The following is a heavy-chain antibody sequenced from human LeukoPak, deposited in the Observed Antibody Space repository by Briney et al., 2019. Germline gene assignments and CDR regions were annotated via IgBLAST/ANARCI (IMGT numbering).Heavy chain of an antibody. CDR2: SHYSGRT. CDR1: GGSISSYY. D-gene: IGHD6-13*01. Sequence: SETLSLTCNVSGGSISSYYWSWIRQPPGKGLEWIGYSHYSGRTNYTPSLKSRVTISVDTSENQFSLMLNSVTAADTAVYYCARGGGISHYYYYMDVWGKGTTVTISS. V-gene: IGHV4-59*01. J-gene: IGHJ6*03. CDR3: ARGGGISHYYYYMDV.